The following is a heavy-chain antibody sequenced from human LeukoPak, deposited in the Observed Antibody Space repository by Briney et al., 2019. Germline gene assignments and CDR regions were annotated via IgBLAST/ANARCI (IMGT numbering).Heavy chain of an antibody. D-gene: IGHD6-6*01. Sequence: GGSLRLSCTASGFTFSSYAMNWVRQAPGKGLEWVSAISGSGESTYYADSVKGRFTISRENSKGTLYLQMNSLRAEDTALYYCAKARGYSSSSENNWFDPWGQGTLVTVSS. J-gene: IGHJ5*02. CDR1: GFTFSSYA. V-gene: IGHV3-23*01. CDR3: AKARGYSSSSENNWFDP. CDR2: ISGSGEST.